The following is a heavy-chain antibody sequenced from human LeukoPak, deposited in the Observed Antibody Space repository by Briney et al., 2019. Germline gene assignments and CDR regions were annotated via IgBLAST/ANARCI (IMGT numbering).Heavy chain of an antibody. CDR2: ISGSGGST. CDR1: GFTFSSHA. V-gene: IGHV3-23*01. CDR3: EKIVDTAMADSFDY. J-gene: IGHJ4*02. D-gene: IGHD5-18*01. Sequence: PGGSLRLSCAASGFTFSSHAMSWVRQAPGKGLEWVSAISGSGGSTYYADSVKGRFTISRDNSKNTLYLQMNSLRAEDTAVYYGEKIVDTAMADSFDYWGQGTLVTVS.